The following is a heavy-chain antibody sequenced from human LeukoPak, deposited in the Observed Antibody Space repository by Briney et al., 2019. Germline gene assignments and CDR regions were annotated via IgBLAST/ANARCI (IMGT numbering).Heavy chain of an antibody. CDR1: GFTFSSYS. CDR2: ISSSSSTI. V-gene: IGHV3-48*01. J-gene: IGHJ4*02. Sequence: PGGSLRLSCAASGFTFSSYSMNWVRQAPGKGLEWVSYISSSSSTIYYADSVKGRFTISRDNAKNSLYLQMNSLRAEDTAVYYCARDRDPHYGSGSYGYWGQGTLVTVSS. D-gene: IGHD3-10*01. CDR3: ARDRDPHYGSGSYGY.